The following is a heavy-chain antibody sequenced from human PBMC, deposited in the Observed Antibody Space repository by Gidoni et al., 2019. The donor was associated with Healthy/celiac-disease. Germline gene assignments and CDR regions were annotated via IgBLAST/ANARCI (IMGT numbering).Heavy chain of an antibody. CDR3: ARATAGSGSYPPGGFDY. Sequence: QVQLQQWGAGLLKPSETLSLTCAVYGVSFGGYYWSWIRQPPGKGLEWIGEINHSGSTNYNPSLKSRVTISVDTSKNQFSLKLSSVTAADTAVYYCARATAGSGSYPPGGFDYWGQGTLVTVSS. CDR1: GVSFGGYY. CDR2: INHSGST. V-gene: IGHV4-34*01. D-gene: IGHD3-10*01. J-gene: IGHJ4*02.